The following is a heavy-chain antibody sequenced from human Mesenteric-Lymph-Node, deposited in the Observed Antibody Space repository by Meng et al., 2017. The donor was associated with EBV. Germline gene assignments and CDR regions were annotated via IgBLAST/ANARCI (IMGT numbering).Heavy chain of an antibody. V-gene: IGHV4-4*02. CDR1: GGSISSSDW. CDR3: ARENPARGNWFDP. CDR2: IYQSGST. J-gene: IGHJ5*02. Sequence: QGQLQESGPGLVKPSGTLSLTCAVSGGSISSSDWWTWVRQPPGKGLEWIGEIYQSGSTNYSPSLKSRVTISVDTSKNQFSLNLYSVTAADTAVYYCARENPARGNWFDPWGQGALVTVSS. D-gene: IGHD3-10*01.